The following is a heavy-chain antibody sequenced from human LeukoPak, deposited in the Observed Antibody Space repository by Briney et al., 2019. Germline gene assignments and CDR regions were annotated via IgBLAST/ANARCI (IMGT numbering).Heavy chain of an antibody. CDR1: GGSISSYY. Sequence: SETLSLTCTVSGGSISSYYWSWIRQPPGKGLEWIGYIYYSGSTNYNPSLKSRVTISVDTSKNQFSLKLSSVTAADTAVYYCASEYGSGSYSDYWGQGTLVTVSS. D-gene: IGHD3-10*01. CDR3: ASEYGSGSYSDY. CDR2: IYYSGST. V-gene: IGHV4-59*08. J-gene: IGHJ4*02.